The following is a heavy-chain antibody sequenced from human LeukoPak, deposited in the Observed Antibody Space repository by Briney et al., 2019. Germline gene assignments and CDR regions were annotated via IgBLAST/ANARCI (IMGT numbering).Heavy chain of an antibody. D-gene: IGHD3-10*01. CDR1: GGSISSSSFY. Sequence: SEILSLTCTVSGGSISSSSFYWGWIRQPPGKGLEWIGSIYYSGSTYYNPSLKSRVTISVDTSKNQFSLKLSSVAAADTAVYYCARDYYYASGSYTRFDPWGQGTLVTVSS. J-gene: IGHJ5*02. V-gene: IGHV4-39*07. CDR2: IYYSGST. CDR3: ARDYYYASGSYTRFDP.